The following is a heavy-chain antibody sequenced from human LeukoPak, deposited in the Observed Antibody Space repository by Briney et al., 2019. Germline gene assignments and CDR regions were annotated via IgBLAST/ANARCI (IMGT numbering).Heavy chain of an antibody. CDR1: GFSFSRYE. D-gene: IGHD3-10*01. Sequence: GGSLRLSCAASGFSFSRYEMNWVRQAPGKGLEWVSDISSSGSTIYYADSVKGRFTTSRDNAKNSLYLQMNSLRAEDTAVYYCARKEALLWFGELLYYFDYWGQGTLVTVSS. J-gene: IGHJ4*02. V-gene: IGHV3-48*03. CDR3: ARKEALLWFGELLYYFDY. CDR2: ISSSGSTI.